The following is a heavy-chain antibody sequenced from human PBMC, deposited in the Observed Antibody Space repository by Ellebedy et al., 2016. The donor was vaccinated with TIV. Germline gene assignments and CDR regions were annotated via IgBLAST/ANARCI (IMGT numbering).Heavy chain of an antibody. J-gene: IGHJ4*02. CDR3: ARCRWGTQGHFDY. D-gene: IGHD3-16*01. CDR2: IYPGDSDT. CDR1: GYSFSTYW. Sequence: ASVKVSCKGSGYSFSTYWIGWVRQMPGKDLEWMGIIYPGDSDTRYSPSFQGQVTISADKSISTAYLQWSSLTASDTAIYYCARCRWGTQGHFDYWGQGTLVTVSS. V-gene: IGHV5-51*01.